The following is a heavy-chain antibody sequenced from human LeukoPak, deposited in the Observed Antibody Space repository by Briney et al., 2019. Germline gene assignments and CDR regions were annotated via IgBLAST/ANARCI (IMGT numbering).Heavy chain of an antibody. V-gene: IGHV1-2*02. CDR1: GYTFTGYY. J-gene: IGHJ5*02. CDR3: ARDSNNYDSSGYYNWFDP. Sequence: ASVKVSCKASGYTFTGYYMHWVRQAPGQGLEWMGWINPNSGGTNYAQKFQGRVTMTRDTSVSTAYMELSRLRSDDTAVYYCARDSNNYDSSGYYNWFDPWGQRTLVTVSS. D-gene: IGHD3-22*01. CDR2: INPNSGGT.